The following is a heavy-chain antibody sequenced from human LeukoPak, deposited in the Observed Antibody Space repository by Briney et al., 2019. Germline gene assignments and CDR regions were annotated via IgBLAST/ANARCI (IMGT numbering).Heavy chain of an antibody. CDR2: MSFDERKK. J-gene: IGHJ4*02. CDR1: GFTFSSYD. V-gene: IGHV3-30*01. CDR3: ARPNGY. D-gene: IGHD2-8*01. Sequence: AGGSLRLSCAASGFTFSSYDMHWVRQAPGKGLEWVAFMSFDERKKSYADSVKGRFTVSRDISKETLYLQMDNLRAEDTAVYYCARPNGYWGQGTLVTVSS.